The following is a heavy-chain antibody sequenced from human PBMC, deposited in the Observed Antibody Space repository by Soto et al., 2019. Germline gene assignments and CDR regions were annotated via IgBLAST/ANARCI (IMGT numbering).Heavy chain of an antibody. CDR2: INHSGST. CDR3: ARGQTKLWLRF. J-gene: IGHJ4*02. V-gene: IGHV4-34*01. CDR1: GGSFSGYY. D-gene: IGHD5-18*01. Sequence: QVQLQPWGAGLLKPSETLSLTCAVYGGSFSGYYWSWIRQPPGRGLEWIGEINHSGSTNYNPSLKRRVTISVDPSKNQFSLKLSSVTAADTAVYYCARGQTKLWLRFWGQGTLVTVSS.